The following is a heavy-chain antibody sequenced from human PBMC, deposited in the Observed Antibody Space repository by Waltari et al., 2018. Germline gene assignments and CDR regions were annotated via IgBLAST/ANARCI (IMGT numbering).Heavy chain of an antibody. CDR3: AREGDSGYQIADY. J-gene: IGHJ4*02. D-gene: IGHD5-12*01. CDR1: GYTFPTYA. CDR2: INTNTGNQ. Sequence: QVQLVQSGSELQKPGASVKVSCQASGYTFPTYAMTWGRQAPGQGLEWMGWINTNTGNQTYAQGFTGRFVFSLDTSVSTAYLQISSLKAEDTAVYYCAREGDSGYQIADYWGQGTLVTVSS. V-gene: IGHV7-4-1*02.